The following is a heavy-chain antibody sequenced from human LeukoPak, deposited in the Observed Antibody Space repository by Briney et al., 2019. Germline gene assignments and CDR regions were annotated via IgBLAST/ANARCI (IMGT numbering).Heavy chain of an antibody. J-gene: IGHJ5*02. D-gene: IGHD2-8*01. CDR3: ARGKELGYCTNGVCPNWFDP. Sequence: ASVKVSCKASGYTFTSYDINWVRQATGQGLEWMGWMNPNSGSIGYAQKFQGRVTFTRNTSISTAYMELSSLRSEDTAVYYCARGKELGYCTNGVCPNWFDPWGQGTPVTVSS. CDR2: MNPNSGSI. V-gene: IGHV1-8*03. CDR1: GYTFTSYD.